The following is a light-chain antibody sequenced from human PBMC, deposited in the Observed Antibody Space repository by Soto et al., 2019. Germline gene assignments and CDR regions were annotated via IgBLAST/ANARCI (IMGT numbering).Light chain of an antibody. Sequence: EIVLTQSPGTLSLSPGERATLSCRASQSVSSCYLAWYQQKPGQAPRLLIYGASSRATGIPARFSGSGSGTDFTLTISSLEPEDFAVYYCQQYGSSLFTFGPGTKVDIK. J-gene: IGKJ3*01. CDR3: QQYGSSLFT. V-gene: IGKV3-20*01. CDR1: QSVSSCY. CDR2: GAS.